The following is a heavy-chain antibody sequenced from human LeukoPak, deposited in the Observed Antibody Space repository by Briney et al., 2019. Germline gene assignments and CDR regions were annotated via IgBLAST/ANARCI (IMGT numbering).Heavy chain of an antibody. CDR1: GGSIRSYY. Sequence: SETLSLTCTVSGGSIRSYYWSWIRQPPGKGLEGIGYIYYSGSTKYNPSLKRRVTISVDTSKNQFSLKLSSVTAADTAVYYCARDLKYYDSSGHGGAYYYYYGMDVWGQGTTVTVS. V-gene: IGHV4-59*01. CDR2: IYYSGST. J-gene: IGHJ6*02. D-gene: IGHD3-22*01. CDR3: ARDLKYYDSSGHGGAYYYYYGMDV.